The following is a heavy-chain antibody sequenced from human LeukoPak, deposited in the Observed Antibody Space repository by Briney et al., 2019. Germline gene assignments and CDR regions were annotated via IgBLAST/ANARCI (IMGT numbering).Heavy chain of an antibody. CDR1: GITFSNYA. V-gene: IGHV3-23*01. D-gene: IGHD3-22*01. CDR3: AKEPDYYDSSGPTN. Sequence: GGSLRLSCVASGITFSNYAVSWVRQAPEKGLDWVSVISGSAHKIRYADSVKGRFTISRDNSKNTLYLQMNSLRAEDTAVYYCAKEPDYYDSSGPTNWGQGTLVTVSS. CDR2: ISGSAHKI. J-gene: IGHJ4*02.